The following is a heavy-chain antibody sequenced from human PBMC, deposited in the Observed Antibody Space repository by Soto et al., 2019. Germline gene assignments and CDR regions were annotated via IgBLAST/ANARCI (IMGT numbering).Heavy chain of an antibody. D-gene: IGHD3-9*01. CDR2: IYRSGST. V-gene: IGHV4-38-2*01. J-gene: IGHJ4*02. CDR3: ARVPPGGFDPYYFGY. Sequence: PSETLSLTCAVSGYSISSGYYWGWIRQPPGKGLEWIGSIYRSGSTYYNPSLKSPVTISVDTSKNQFSLKLSSVTAADTAVYYCARVPPGGFDPYYFGYWGQGTLVTVSS. CDR1: GYSISSGYY.